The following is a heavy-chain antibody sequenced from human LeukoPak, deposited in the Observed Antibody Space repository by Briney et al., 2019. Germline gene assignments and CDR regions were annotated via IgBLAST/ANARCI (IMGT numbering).Heavy chain of an antibody. CDR3: AKRSGSSGWLAPYDY. V-gene: IGHV3-30*02. J-gene: IGHJ4*02. D-gene: IGHD6-19*01. CDR2: IRYDGSNK. CDR1: GFTFSSYG. Sequence: GGSLRLSCAASGFTFSSYGMHWVRQAPGKGLEWVAFIRYDGSNKYYADSVKGRFTISRDNSKNTLYLQMNSLRAEDTAVYYRAKRSGSSGWLAPYDYWGQGTLVTVSS.